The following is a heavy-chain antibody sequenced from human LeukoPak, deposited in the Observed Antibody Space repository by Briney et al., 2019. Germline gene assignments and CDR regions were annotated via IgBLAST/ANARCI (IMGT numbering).Heavy chain of an antibody. V-gene: IGHV3-23*01. J-gene: IGHJ5*02. CDR3: AKGSGINHYHWIDP. D-gene: IGHD1-14*01. Sequence: GGSLRLSCAASEFTFSNYAMNWVRQAPGKGLEWVSGIRGGGGSTYYADSVKGRFTISRDNSKNTLYLQMDSLRAEDTALYYCAKGSGINHYHWIDPWGQGTLVTVSS. CDR1: EFTFSNYA. CDR2: IRGGGGST.